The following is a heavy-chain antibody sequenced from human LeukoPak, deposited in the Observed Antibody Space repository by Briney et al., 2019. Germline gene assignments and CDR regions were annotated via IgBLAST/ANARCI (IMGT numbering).Heavy chain of an antibody. J-gene: IGHJ4*02. V-gene: IGHV3-30*02. CDR3: AKNRYGDYYFDY. CDR1: GFTFSSYG. D-gene: IGHD4-17*01. Sequence: GALRLSCATSGFTFSSYGMHWVRQAPGKGLEWVAFIRYDGSNKYYADSVKGRFTISRDNSKNTLYLQMNSLRAEDTAVYYCAKNRYGDYYFDYWGQGTLVTVSS. CDR2: IRYDGSNK.